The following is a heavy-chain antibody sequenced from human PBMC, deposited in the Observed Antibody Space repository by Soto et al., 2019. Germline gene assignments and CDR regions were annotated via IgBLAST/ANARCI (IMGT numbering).Heavy chain of an antibody. CDR3: ARIPRYSFPTSDDLDS. Sequence: QVQLVQSGAEVRKPGSSVQVSCKASGGTFYTYTFSWVRQAPGQGLEWMGSITPIYPTTNYAEKFQGRLTVTEDGSTNTAYMELNSLTSEDTAVYYCARIPRYSFPTSDDLDSLGQGTLVTVSS. V-gene: IGHV1-69*15. CDR1: GGTFYTYT. CDR2: ITPIYPTT. J-gene: IGHJ4*02. D-gene: IGHD5-18*01.